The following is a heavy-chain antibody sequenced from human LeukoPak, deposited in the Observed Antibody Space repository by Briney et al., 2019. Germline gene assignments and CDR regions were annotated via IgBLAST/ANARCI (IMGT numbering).Heavy chain of an antibody. Sequence: SETLCLTCTVSGGSISSYYWSWIRQPPGKGLEWIGYIYYSGSTNYNPSLKSRVTISVDTSKNQFSLKLSSVTAADTAVYYCARDLYYYDSSGYYYRYFDYWGQGTLVTVSS. V-gene: IGHV4-59*01. D-gene: IGHD3-22*01. CDR2: IYYSGST. CDR3: ARDLYYYDSSGYYYRYFDY. CDR1: GGSISSYY. J-gene: IGHJ4*02.